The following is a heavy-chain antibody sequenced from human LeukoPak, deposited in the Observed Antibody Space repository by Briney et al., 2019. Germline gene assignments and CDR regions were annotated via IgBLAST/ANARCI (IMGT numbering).Heavy chain of an antibody. V-gene: IGHV1-69*13. CDR1: GGTFSSYA. J-gene: IGHJ4*02. D-gene: IGHD6-19*01. CDR2: IIPIFGTA. CDR3: ARPRSIAVAGPDYYFDY. Sequence: SVKVSCKASGGTFSSYAISWVRQAPGQGLEWMGGIIPIFGTASYAQKFQGRVTITADESTSTAYMELSSLRSEDTAVYYCARPRSIAVAGPDYYFDYWGQGTLVTVSS.